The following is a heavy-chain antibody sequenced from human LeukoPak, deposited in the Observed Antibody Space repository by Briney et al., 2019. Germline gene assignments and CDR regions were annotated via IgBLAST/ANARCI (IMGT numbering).Heavy chain of an antibody. Sequence: SETLSLTCAVYGGSFSGYYWSWIRQPPGKGLEWIGEINHSGSTNYNPSLKSRVTISVDTSKNQFSLKLSSVTAADTAVYYCARHSGWYRNWFDPWGQGTLVTVSS. J-gene: IGHJ5*02. V-gene: IGHV4-34*01. D-gene: IGHD6-19*01. CDR3: ARHSGWYRNWFDP. CDR1: GGSFSGYY. CDR2: INHSGST.